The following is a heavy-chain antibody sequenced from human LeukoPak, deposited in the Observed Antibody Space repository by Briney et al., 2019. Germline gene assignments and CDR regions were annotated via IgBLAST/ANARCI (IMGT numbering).Heavy chain of an antibody. J-gene: IGHJ5*02. CDR3: ASEPLGYCSGGSCFDDH. CDR1: GGTFSSYA. V-gene: IGHV1-69*13. CDR2: IIPIFGTA. Sequence: SVKVSCKASGGTFSSYAISWVRQAPGQGLEWMGGIIPIFGTANYAQKFQGRVTITADESTSTAYMELSSLRSEDTAVYYCASEPLGYCSGGSCFDDHWGQGTLVTVSS. D-gene: IGHD2-15*01.